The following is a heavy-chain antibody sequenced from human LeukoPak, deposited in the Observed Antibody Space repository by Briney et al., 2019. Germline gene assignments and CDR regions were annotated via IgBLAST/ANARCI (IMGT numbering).Heavy chain of an antibody. CDR2: INPNSGGT. Sequence: APVKVSCKAPGYTFTGYYMHWVRQAPGQGLEWMGWINPNSGGTNYAQKFQGRVTMTRDTSISTAYMELSRLRSDDTAVYYCAREPSDTAMVYPDYWGQGTLVTVSS. CDR1: GYTFTGYY. J-gene: IGHJ4*02. D-gene: IGHD5-18*01. CDR3: AREPSDTAMVYPDY. V-gene: IGHV1-2*02.